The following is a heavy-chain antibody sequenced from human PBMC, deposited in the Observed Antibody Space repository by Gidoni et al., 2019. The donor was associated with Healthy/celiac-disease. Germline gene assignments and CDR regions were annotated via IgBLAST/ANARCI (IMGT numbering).Heavy chain of an antibody. CDR2: IIPIFGTA. V-gene: IGHV1-69*01. CDR3: ARYRRGAAGSVWFDP. D-gene: IGHD1-26*01. Sequence: QVQLVQSGAEVKKPGSSVKVSCKASGGTFTSYAISWVRQAPGQGLEWMGGIIPIFGTANYARKFQGRVTITADESTSTAYMELSSLRSEDTAVYYCARYRRGAAGSVWFDPWGQGTLVTVSS. J-gene: IGHJ5*02. CDR1: GGTFTSYA.